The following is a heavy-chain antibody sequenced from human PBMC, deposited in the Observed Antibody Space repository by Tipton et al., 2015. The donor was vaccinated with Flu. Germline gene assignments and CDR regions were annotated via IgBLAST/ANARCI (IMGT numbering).Heavy chain of an antibody. J-gene: IGHJ4*02. CDR3: ASVRHPV. CDR1: GFTVSSNY. CDR2: IYSGGST. V-gene: IGHV3-66*02. Sequence: AVSGFTVSSNYMSWVRQAPGKGLEWVSVIYSGGSTYYADSVKGRFTISRDNSKNTLYLQMNSLRAEDTAVYYCASVRHPVWGQGTLVTVSS.